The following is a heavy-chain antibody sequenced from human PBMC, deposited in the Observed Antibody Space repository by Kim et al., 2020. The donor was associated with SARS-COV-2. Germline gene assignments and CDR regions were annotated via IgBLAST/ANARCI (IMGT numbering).Heavy chain of an antibody. Sequence: GGSLRLSCAASGFTFSSYAMHWVRQAPGKGLEWVAVISYDGSNKYYADSVKGRFTISRDNSKNTLYLQMNSLRAEDTAVYYCARKPNYQYYFDYWGQGTL. V-gene: IGHV3-30*04. CDR3: ARKPNYQYYFDY. J-gene: IGHJ4*02. CDR2: ISYDGSNK. D-gene: IGHD2-2*01. CDR1: GFTFSSYA.